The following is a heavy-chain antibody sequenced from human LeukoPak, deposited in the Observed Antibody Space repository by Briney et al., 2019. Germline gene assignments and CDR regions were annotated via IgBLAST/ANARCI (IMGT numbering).Heavy chain of an antibody. CDR2: IYYSGSP. CDR3: ARDPGDSSSWYWFDP. J-gene: IGHJ5*02. Sequence: SETLSLTCTVSGGSISSSSYYWGWIRHPPGKGLEWLGSIYYSGSPYSNPSLKSRVTISVDTSKNQFSLKLSSVTAADTAVYYCARDPGDSSSWYWFDPWGQGTLVTVSS. CDR1: GGSISSSSYY. V-gene: IGHV4-39*07. D-gene: IGHD6-13*01.